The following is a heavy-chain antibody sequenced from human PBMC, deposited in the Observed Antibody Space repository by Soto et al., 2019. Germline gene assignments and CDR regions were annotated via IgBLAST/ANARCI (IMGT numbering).Heavy chain of an antibody. CDR1: GIIFGQYA. J-gene: IGHJ4*02. CDR3: ARSYYYDSTGYYRTFDY. V-gene: IGHV3-23*01. CDR2: VGPSGAST. D-gene: IGHD3-22*01. Sequence: GGSLRLSCAASGIIFGQYAMSWVRLAPGKGLEWVSVVGPSGASTFYADSVRGRFTISRDNSENTLYLQMNSLRAADTALYFCARSYYYDSTGYYRTFDYWGPGTLVTVSS.